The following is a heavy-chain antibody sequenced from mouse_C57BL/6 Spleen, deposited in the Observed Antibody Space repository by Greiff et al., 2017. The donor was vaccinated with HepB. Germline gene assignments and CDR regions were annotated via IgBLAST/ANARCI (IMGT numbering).Heavy chain of an antibody. CDR2: ISSGSSTI. CDR1: GFTFSDYG. D-gene: IGHD2-4*01. J-gene: IGHJ2*01. V-gene: IGHV5-17*01. Sequence: EVQLVESGGGLVKPGGSLKLSCAASGFTFSDYGMHWVRQAPEKGLEWVAYISSGSSTIYYADTVKGRFTISRDNAKNTLFLQMTSLRSEDTAMYYCAKGGDDYDAFDYWGQGTTLTVSS. CDR3: AKGGDDYDAFDY.